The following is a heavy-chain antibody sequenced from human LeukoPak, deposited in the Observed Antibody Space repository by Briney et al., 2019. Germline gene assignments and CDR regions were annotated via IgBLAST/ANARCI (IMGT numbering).Heavy chain of an antibody. Sequence: SETLSLICTVSGGSFSSHFWSWIRQPPGRGLEWVGYIHTSGITSYSSSLASRVTISLDTSDNHFSLRLSSVTAADTAVYYCGRGFYDFLTGYYLDVWGKGTTVTVSA. CDR3: GRGFYDFLTGYYLDV. CDR2: IHTSGIT. V-gene: IGHV4-4*09. D-gene: IGHD3-9*01. CDR1: GGSFSSHF. J-gene: IGHJ6*04.